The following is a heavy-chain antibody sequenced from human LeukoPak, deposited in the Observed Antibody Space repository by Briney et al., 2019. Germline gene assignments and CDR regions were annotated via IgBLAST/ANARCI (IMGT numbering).Heavy chain of an antibody. Sequence: GGSLRLSCAASGFTFSSYWMSWVRQAPGKGLEWEANIKQDGSEKYYVDSVKGRFTISRDNAKNSLYLQMNSLRAEDTAVYYCARLYCSGGSCSYYFDYSGQGTLVTVSS. J-gene: IGHJ4*02. CDR1: GFTFSSYW. CDR2: IKQDGSEK. V-gene: IGHV3-7*01. D-gene: IGHD2-15*01. CDR3: ARLYCSGGSCSYYFDY.